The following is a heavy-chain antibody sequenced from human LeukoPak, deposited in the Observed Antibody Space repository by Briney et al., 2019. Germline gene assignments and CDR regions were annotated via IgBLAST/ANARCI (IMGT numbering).Heavy chain of an antibody. CDR1: GFTFDSYA. J-gene: IGHJ5*02. CDR3: VKHVGIRSSNNMFDP. Sequence: GGSLRLSCAASGFTFDSYAMSWIRQAPGKGLEWVSSVSSFGGTIYYADSVKGRFTISRDNANNTVYLQMNSLRVGDTAVYYCVKHVGIRSSNNMFDPWGQGSLVTV. D-gene: IGHD1-26*01. CDR2: VSSFGGTI. V-gene: IGHV3-23*01.